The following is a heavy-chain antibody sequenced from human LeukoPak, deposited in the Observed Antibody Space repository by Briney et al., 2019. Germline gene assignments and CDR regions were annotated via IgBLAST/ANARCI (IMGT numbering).Heavy chain of an antibody. CDR1: GFTFSSYD. Sequence: GGSLRLSCAASGFTFSSYDMHWVRQATGKGLEWVSAIGTAGDTYYPGSVKGRFTISRENAKNSLYLQMNSLRAGDTAVYYCARGGYYYGSGSYDGWFDPWGQGTLVTVSS. CDR3: ARGGYYYGSGSYDGWFDP. D-gene: IGHD3-10*01. CDR2: IGTAGDT. V-gene: IGHV3-13*01. J-gene: IGHJ5*02.